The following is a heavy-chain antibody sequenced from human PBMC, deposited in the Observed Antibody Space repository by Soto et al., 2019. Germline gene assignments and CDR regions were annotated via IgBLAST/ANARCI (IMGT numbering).Heavy chain of an antibody. V-gene: IGHV1-18*04. CDR2: ISVYNGNT. CDR1: GYPFSDFG. CDR3: AGDLVCGDDCYSIYYYGMDV. Sequence: QVQLVQSGPEVTNPGASVKVSCQASGYPFSDFGFSWVRQAPGQGLEWMGWISVYNGNTNYAQRLEERVSKTTDTSTRTAYMELRGLGSDAPAVYYCAGDLVCGDDCYSIYYYGMDVWGQGPTVTVSS. D-gene: IGHD2-21*02. J-gene: IGHJ6*02.